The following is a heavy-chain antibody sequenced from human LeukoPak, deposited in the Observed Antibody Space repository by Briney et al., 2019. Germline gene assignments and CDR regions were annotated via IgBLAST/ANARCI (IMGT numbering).Heavy chain of an antibody. J-gene: IGHJ3*02. CDR1: GFTFSSYS. Sequence: PGGSLRLSCAASGFTFSSYSMTWVRQAPGKGLEWVSSISSSSSYIYYADSVKGRFTISRDNAKNSLYLQMNSLRAEDTAVYYCARVDDSSGYTDAFDIWAKGQWSPSLQ. V-gene: IGHV3-21*01. CDR3: ARVDDSSGYTDAFDI. D-gene: IGHD3-22*01. CDR2: ISSSSSYI.